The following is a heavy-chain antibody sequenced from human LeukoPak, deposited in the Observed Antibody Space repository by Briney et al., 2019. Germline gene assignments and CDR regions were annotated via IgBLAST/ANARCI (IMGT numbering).Heavy chain of an antibody. J-gene: IGHJ4*02. D-gene: IGHD1-7*01. V-gene: IGHV1-69*05. CDR2: SIPIFGTA. Sequence: SVKVSCKASGGTFSSYAISWVRQAPGQGREWMGGSIPIFGTANYAQKFQGRVTITTDESTSTAYMELSSLSSEDTAVYYCARSRGTYYFDYWGQGTLVTVSS. CDR3: ARSRGTYYFDY. CDR1: GGTFSSYA.